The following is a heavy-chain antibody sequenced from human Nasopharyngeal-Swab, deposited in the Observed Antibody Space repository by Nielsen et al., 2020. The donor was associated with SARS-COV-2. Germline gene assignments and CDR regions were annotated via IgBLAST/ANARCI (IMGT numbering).Heavy chain of an antibody. D-gene: IGHD3-10*01. CDR1: GFTFSNYS. V-gene: IGHV3-21*01. CDR3: ARDGFGESPYYYYYGMDV. CDR2: ISSSTSYI. Sequence: WGSLCLSCAASGFTFSNYSMNWVRQAPGKGLEWVSSISSSTSYIYYADSVKGRFTISRDNAKNSLYLQMNSLRAEDTAVYYCARDGFGESPYYYYYGMDVWGQGTTVTVSS. J-gene: IGHJ6*02.